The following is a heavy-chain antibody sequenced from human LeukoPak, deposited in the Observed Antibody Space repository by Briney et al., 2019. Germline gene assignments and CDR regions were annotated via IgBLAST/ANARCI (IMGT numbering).Heavy chain of an antibody. V-gene: IGHV3-23*01. Sequence: QPGGSLRLSYAASGFTFSSYAMSGVRQAPGKGLEWVSAISGSGGSTYYADSVKGRFTISRDNSKNTLYLQMNSLRAEDTAVYYCASFSSSLHFDYWGQGTLVTVSS. CDR3: ASFSSSLHFDY. J-gene: IGHJ4*02. CDR1: GFTFSSYA. D-gene: IGHD6-6*01. CDR2: ISGSGGST.